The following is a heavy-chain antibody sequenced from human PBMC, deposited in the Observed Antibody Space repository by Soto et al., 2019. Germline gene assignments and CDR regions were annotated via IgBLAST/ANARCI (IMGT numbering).Heavy chain of an antibody. CDR1: GFTFSSYV. CDR2: ISGSGGST. CDR3: AKSRYDIMVSPFDY. Sequence: PGGSLRLSCAASGFTFSSYVMSWVRQPPGKGLDLVSIISGSGGSTYYADSVKGRFTISRDNSKNTLYLQMNSLRVEDTAVYYCAKSRYDIMVSPFDYWGQGTLVTVSS. J-gene: IGHJ4*02. D-gene: IGHD3-9*01. V-gene: IGHV3-23*01.